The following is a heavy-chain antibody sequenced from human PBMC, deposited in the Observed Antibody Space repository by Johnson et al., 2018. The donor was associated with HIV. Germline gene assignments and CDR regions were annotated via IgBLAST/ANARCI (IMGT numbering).Heavy chain of an antibody. CDR3: ARDRGNYDDAFDI. D-gene: IGHD1-7*01. V-gene: IGHV3-9*01. CDR1: GFTFDDYA. Sequence: QLVESGGGLVQPGRSLRLSCAASGFTFDDYAMHWVRQAPGKGLEWVSGISWNSGSIGYADSVKGRFTISRDNAKNSLYLQMNSLRAEDTALYYCARDRGNYDDAFDIWGQGTMVTVSS. CDR2: ISWNSGSI. J-gene: IGHJ3*02.